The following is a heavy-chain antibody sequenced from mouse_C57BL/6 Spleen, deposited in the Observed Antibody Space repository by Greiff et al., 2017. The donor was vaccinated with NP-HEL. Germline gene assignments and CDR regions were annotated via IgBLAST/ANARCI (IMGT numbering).Heavy chain of an antibody. CDR3: ARSDYYAMDY. Sequence: VKLQESGAELVRPGTSVKVSCKASGYAFTNYLIEWVKQRPGKGLEWIGRIYPGDGDTNYNGKFKGKATLTADKSSSTAYMQLSSLTSEDSAVYFCARSDYYAMDYWGQGTSVTVSS. CDR2: IYPGDGDT. J-gene: IGHJ4*01. CDR1: GYAFTNYL. V-gene: IGHV1-54*01.